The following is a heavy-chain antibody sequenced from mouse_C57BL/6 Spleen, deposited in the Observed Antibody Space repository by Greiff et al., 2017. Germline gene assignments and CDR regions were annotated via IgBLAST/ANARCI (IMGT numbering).Heavy chain of an antibody. CDR1: GFTFSSYA. CDR2: ISDGGSYT. J-gene: IGHJ2*01. CDR3: ARDVYYGTLYYFDY. Sequence: EVKLVESGGGLVKPGGSLKLSCAASGFTFSSYAMSWVRQTPEKRLEWVATISDGGSYTYYPDNVKGRFTISRDNAKNNLYLQMSHLKSEDTAMYYCARDVYYGTLYYFDYWGQGTTRTVSS. V-gene: IGHV5-4*01. D-gene: IGHD2-1*01.